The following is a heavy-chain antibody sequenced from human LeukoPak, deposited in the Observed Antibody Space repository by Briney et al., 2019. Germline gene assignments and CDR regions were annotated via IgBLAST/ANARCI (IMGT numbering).Heavy chain of an antibody. J-gene: IGHJ6*02. V-gene: IGHV3-30*18. CDR2: VTYDGSGK. Sequence: GGSLRLSCAASGFTFTSYGIHWDRQAPGKGLEWVAVVTYDGSGKWYADAVKGRFTISRDNSKNTLYLQMNSLRTEDTAVYYCAKDHVIMVRGGYFSMDVWGQGTTVIVSS. D-gene: IGHD3-10*01. CDR3: AKDHVIMVRGGYFSMDV. CDR1: GFTFTSYG.